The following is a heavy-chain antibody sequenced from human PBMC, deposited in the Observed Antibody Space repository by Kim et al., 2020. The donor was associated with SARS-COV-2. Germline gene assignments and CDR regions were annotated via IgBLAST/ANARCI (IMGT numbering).Heavy chain of an antibody. CDR3: ARALYSSGVNQRTPFDY. Sequence: FQGRVTMTRDTSTSTVYMELSSLRSEDTAVYYCARALYSSGVNQRTPFDYWGQGTLVTVSS. V-gene: IGHV1-46*01. J-gene: IGHJ4*02. D-gene: IGHD6-19*01.